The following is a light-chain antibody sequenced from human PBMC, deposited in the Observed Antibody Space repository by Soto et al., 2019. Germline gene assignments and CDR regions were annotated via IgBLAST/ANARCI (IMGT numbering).Light chain of an antibody. CDR1: PRVSRN. J-gene: IGKJ1*01. V-gene: IGKV3-15*01. CDR2: GSS. Sequence: ENVMTQSPANLSVFPGERTNLSRRARPRVSRNLTLYQQKPGQAPRVLIYGSSTRATGIPARFSGSGSGTEFTLTISSLQSEDFAVYYCQQYNNWPRTFGQGTKVEIK. CDR3: QQYNNWPRT.